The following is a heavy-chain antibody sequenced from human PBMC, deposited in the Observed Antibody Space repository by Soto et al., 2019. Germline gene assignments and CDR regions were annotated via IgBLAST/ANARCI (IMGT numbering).Heavy chain of an antibody. CDR3: ARGLRYDYDFWSGYLVLGYYYGMDV. J-gene: IGHJ6*02. CDR1: GYTFTSYD. D-gene: IGHD3-3*01. CDR2: MNPNSGNT. Sequence: ASVKVSCKASGYTFTSYDINWVRLATGQGLEWMGWMNPNSGNTGYAQKFQGRVTMTRNTSISTAYMELSSLRSEDTAVYYCARGLRYDYDFWSGYLVLGYYYGMDVWGQGTTVTVSS. V-gene: IGHV1-8*01.